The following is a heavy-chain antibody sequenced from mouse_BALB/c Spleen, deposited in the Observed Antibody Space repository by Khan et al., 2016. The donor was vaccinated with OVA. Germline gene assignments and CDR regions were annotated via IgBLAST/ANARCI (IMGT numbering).Heavy chain of an antibody. J-gene: IGHJ4*01. CDR3: ASTARAYYYSMDY. CDR2: ILPRSGTT. D-gene: IGHD3-1*01. V-gene: IGHV1-9*01. CDR1: GYTFSSYW. Sequence: VQLQQSGAELMKPGASVKISCKATGYTFSSYWIEWVKQRPGHGLEWIGEILPRSGTTNYNEKFKGKATFTADTSSNTAYMQLSSLTSEDSAVYYSASTARAYYYSMDYWGQGTSVTVSS.